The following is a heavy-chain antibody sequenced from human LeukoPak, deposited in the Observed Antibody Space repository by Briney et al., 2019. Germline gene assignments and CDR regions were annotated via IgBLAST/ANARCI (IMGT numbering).Heavy chain of an antibody. CDR3: ARTTEGGYTYGYSYYYYMDV. V-gene: IGHV4-59*01. CDR1: GGSISSYY. Sequence: SETLSLTCTVSGGSISSYYWSWIRQPPGKGLEWIGYIYYSGSTNYNPSLKSRVTISVDTSKNQFSLKLTSVTAADTAVYYCARTTEGGYTYGYSYYYYMDVWGKGTTVTISS. J-gene: IGHJ6*03. D-gene: IGHD5-18*01. CDR2: IYYSGST.